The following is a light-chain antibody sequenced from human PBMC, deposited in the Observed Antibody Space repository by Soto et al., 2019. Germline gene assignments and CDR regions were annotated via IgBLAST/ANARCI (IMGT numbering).Light chain of an antibody. CDR1: SSDVGGYNY. CDR2: EVS. V-gene: IGLV2-8*01. J-gene: IGLJ3*02. Sequence: QSALTQPPSESGSPGQSVTISCTGTSSDVGGYNYVSWYQQHPGKAPKLMIYEVSKRPSGVPDRFSGSKSGNTASLTVSGLQAEDEADYYCSSYAGSNNRVFGGGTKLTVL. CDR3: SSYAGSNNRV.